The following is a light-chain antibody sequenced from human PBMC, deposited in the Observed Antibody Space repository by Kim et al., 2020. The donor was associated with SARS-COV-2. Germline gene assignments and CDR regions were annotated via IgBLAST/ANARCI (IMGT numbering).Light chain of an antibody. CDR1: SSNIGYNY. V-gene: IGLV1-51*01. CDR3: GTWDSSLAAGV. Sequence: QSVFTQPPSVSAAPGQKVTISCPGSSSNIGYNYVSWYQQLPGTAPSLLIYDNNKRPSGIPDRFSGSKSGTSATLDITGLQTGDETDYHCGTWDSSLAAGVFGGGTQLSVL. J-gene: IGLJ3*02. CDR2: DNN.